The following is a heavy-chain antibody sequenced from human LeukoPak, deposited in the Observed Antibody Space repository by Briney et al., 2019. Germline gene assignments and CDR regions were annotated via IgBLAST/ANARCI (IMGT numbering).Heavy chain of an antibody. CDR2: INHSGST. CDR3: ARGSSITMVRGVIGGNDY. D-gene: IGHD3-10*01. V-gene: IGHV4-34*01. Sequence: PPETLSLTCAVYGGSFSGYYWSWIRQPPGKGLEWIGEINHSGSTNYNPSLKSRVTISVDTSKNQFSLKLSSVTAADTAVYYCARGSSITMVRGVIGGNDYWGQGTLVTVSS. J-gene: IGHJ4*02. CDR1: GGSFSGYY.